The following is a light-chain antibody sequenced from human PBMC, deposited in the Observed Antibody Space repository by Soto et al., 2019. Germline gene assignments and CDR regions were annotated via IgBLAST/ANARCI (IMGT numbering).Light chain of an antibody. Sequence: QSVLTQPASVSGSPGQSITISCTGTSSDIGGYKDVSWYQQHPGKAPQVLIFEVSYRPYGISNRFSGSKSGNVASLTISGLQAEDEADYYCCSYRSGTSPYYVFGTGNKVTVL. V-gene: IGLV2-14*03. CDR2: EVS. CDR1: SSDIGGYKD. J-gene: IGLJ1*01. CDR3: CSYRSGTSPYYV.